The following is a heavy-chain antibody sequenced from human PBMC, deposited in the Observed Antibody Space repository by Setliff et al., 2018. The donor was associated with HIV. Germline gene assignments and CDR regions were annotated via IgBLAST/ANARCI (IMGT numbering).Heavy chain of an antibody. CDR3: TTEGQYSSSPPFDY. D-gene: IGHD6-6*01. V-gene: IGHV5-51*01. J-gene: IGHJ4*02. CDR2: IYPGDSHT. CDR1: GYSFTTHW. Sequence: GESLKISCETSGYSFTTHWIGWVRQMPGKGLEWMGVIYPGDSHTTYSPSFQGQVTISADKSISTAYLHWSTLKASDTGLYYCTTEGQYSSSPPFDYWGQGTLVTVSS.